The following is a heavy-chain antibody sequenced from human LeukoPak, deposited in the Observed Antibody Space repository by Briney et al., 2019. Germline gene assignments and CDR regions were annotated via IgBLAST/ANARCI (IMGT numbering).Heavy chain of an antibody. CDR2: ISSSSSYI. D-gene: IGHD4-17*01. CDR1: GFTLSSYS. J-gene: IGHJ4*02. CDR3: ARATTKYGDYRVY. Sequence: GGSLRLSCAASGFTLSSYSMNWVRQAPGKGLEWVSSISSSSSYIYYADSVKGRFTISRDNAKNSLYLQMNSLRAEDTAVYYCARATTKYGDYRVYWGQGTLVTVSS. V-gene: IGHV3-21*01.